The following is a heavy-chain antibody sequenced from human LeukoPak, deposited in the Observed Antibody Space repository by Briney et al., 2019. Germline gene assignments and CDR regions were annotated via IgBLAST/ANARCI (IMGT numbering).Heavy chain of an antibody. J-gene: IGHJ6*02. CDR3: ARDTAAIGYYYYAMDV. D-gene: IGHD2-2*02. Sequence: GGSLRLSCAASGFTFSSYWMHWVRQAPGKGLVWVSRINSDGSSTSYAGSVKGRFTISRDNAKNTLYLQMNSLRAEDTAVYYCARDTAAIGYYYYAMDVWGQGTTVTVSS. V-gene: IGHV3-74*01. CDR1: GFTFSSYW. CDR2: INSDGSST.